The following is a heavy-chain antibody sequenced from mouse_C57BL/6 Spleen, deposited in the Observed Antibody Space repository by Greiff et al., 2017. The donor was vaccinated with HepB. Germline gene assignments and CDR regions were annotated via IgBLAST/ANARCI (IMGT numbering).Heavy chain of an antibody. V-gene: IGHV1-81*01. J-gene: IGHJ1*03. D-gene: IGHD2-3*01. CDR1: GYTFTSYG. Sequence: QVQLKQSGAELARPGASVKLSCKASGYTFTSYGISWVKQRTGQGLEWIGEIYPRSGNTYYNEKFKGKATLTADKSSSTAYMELRSLTSEDSAVYVCARDGYYPGWYFDVWGTGTTVTVAS. CDR3: ARDGYYPGWYFDV. CDR2: IYPRSGNT.